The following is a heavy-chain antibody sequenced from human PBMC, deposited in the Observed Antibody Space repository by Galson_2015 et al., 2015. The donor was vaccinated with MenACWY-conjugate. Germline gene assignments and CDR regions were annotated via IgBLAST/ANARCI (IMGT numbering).Heavy chain of an antibody. D-gene: IGHD3-10*01. J-gene: IGHJ4*02. CDR3: ARSSARGLDY. CDR2: TYHRSEWYN. Sequence: CAISGDSVSSHNAAWNWIRQSPSRGLEWLGRTYHRSEWYNDYAVSVKSRITFNPDTSKNQFYLQLNSVTPDDTAVYFCARSSARGLDYWGQGTLVTVSS. V-gene: IGHV6-1*01. CDR1: GDSVSSHNAA.